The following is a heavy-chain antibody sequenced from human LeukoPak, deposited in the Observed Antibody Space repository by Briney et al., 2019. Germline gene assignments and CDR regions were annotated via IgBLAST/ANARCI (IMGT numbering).Heavy chain of an antibody. Sequence: ASVKVSCKASGGTFSSYAISWVRQAPGQGLEWMGWISAYNGNTNYAQKLQGRVTMTTDTSTSTAYMELRSLRSDDTTVYYCARDSVITFGGVIVLKRGDYWGQGTLVTVSS. V-gene: IGHV1-18*01. CDR1: GGTFSSYA. J-gene: IGHJ4*02. D-gene: IGHD3-16*02. CDR2: ISAYNGNT. CDR3: ARDSVITFGGVIVLKRGDY.